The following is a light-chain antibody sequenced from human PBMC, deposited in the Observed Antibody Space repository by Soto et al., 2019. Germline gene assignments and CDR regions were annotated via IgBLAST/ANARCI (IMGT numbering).Light chain of an antibody. J-gene: IGKJ5*01. CDR3: HQRNQ. V-gene: IGKV3-20*01. CDR2: GAS. Sequence: EIVLTHSPGTLSLSPVDRATLSCRASQSVSSSYLAWYQQKPGQAPRLLIYGASSRATGIPDRFSGSGSGTDFTLTISSVEPEDFAMYYCHQRNQFGQGTDWRL. CDR1: QSVSSSY.